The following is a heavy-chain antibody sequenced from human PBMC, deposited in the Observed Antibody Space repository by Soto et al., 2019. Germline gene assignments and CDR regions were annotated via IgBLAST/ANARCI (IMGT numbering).Heavy chain of an antibody. CDR1: GFTVSSNY. Sequence: GGSLRLSCAASGFTVSSNYMSWVHQAPGKGLKWVSLIYSGGSTYYADSVKGRFTISRDNSKNTLYLQMNSLRAEDTAVYYCARVIKSSSWYPGGYFDYWGQGTLVTVSS. V-gene: IGHV3-53*01. J-gene: IGHJ4*02. D-gene: IGHD6-13*01. CDR2: IYSGGST. CDR3: ARVIKSSSWYPGGYFDY.